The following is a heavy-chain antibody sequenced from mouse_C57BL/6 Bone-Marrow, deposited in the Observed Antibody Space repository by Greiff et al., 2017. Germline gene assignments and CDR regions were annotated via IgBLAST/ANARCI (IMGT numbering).Heavy chain of an antibody. J-gene: IGHJ2*01. Sequence: QVQLQQPGAELARPGASVKLSCKASGYTFTSYGISWVKQRTGQGLEWIGEIYPRSGNTYYNEKFKGKATLTADKSSSTAYMELRSLTSEDSAVYFCARTGYDGDYFDYWGQGTTLTVSS. D-gene: IGHD2-3*01. CDR3: ARTGYDGDYFDY. CDR1: GYTFTSYG. CDR2: IYPRSGNT. V-gene: IGHV1-81*01.